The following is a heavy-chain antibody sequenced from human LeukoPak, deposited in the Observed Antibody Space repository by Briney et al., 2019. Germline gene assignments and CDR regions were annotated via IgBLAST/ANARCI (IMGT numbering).Heavy chain of an antibody. CDR3: ARFVSSDWKGVDY. V-gene: IGHV5-51*01. Sequence: GGSLKISCKGSGYRFTSPWIAWVRPMPGKGLGWMGIIYPGDSDTRYSPSFQGQVTISVDKSISTAYLQWSSLKASDTAMYYCARFVSSDWKGVDYWGQGTLDSVSS. CDR2: IYPGDSDT. CDR1: GYRFTSPW. J-gene: IGHJ4*02. D-gene: IGHD6-19*01.